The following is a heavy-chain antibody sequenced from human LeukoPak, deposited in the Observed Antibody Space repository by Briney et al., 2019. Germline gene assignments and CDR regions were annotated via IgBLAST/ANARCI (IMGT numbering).Heavy chain of an antibody. CDR2: ISGSGGDI. J-gene: IGHJ4*02. CDR3: AKPTLLSAYFDH. CDR1: GFTFNNYV. V-gene: IGHV3-23*01. D-gene: IGHD3-10*01. Sequence: GGSLRLSCAGSGFTFNNYVMNWVRLATGKGLEWVSGISGSGGDIYYAGSVKGRFTISRDNSKNTLYLQMNSLRAEDTAVYYCAKPTLLSAYFDHWGQGTLVTVSS.